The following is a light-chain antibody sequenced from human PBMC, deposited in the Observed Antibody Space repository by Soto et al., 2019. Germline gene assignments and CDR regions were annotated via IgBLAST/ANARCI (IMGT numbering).Light chain of an antibody. CDR3: QQYSTSRLT. V-gene: IGKV3-20*01. J-gene: IGKJ4*01. Sequence: EIVLTQSPGTLSLSPGERATLSCRASQSVTSSYLAWYQQKPGQAPRLLISGASSRATGIPDRFSGSGSGTDVTLTISRLEPEDFAVYYCQQYSTSRLTFGGGTKVEIK. CDR2: GAS. CDR1: QSVTSSY.